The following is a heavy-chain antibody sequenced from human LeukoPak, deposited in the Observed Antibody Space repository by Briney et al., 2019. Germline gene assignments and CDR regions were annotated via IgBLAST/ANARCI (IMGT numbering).Heavy chain of an antibody. CDR1: GYSFSSYW. CDR3: ASSRAGTLKVHNWFDP. V-gene: IGHV5-10-1*01. J-gene: IGHJ5*02. D-gene: IGHD6-19*01. CDR2: IDPTDSYT. Sequence: GESLKISCKGSGYSFSSYWISWVRQMPGKGLEWMGRIDPTDSYTDYSPSFKGHVTISVDRSISTAYLQWSSLKASDTAMYFCASSRAGTLKVHNWFDPWGQGSLVTVSS.